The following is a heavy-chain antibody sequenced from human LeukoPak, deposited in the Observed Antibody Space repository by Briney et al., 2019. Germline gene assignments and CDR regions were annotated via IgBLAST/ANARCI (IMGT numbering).Heavy chain of an antibody. J-gene: IGHJ3*02. Sequence: GGSLRLSCAASGFTFSSYWMSWVRQAPGKGLEWVGRIKSKTDGGTSDYAAPVQGRFTISRDDSKNTLYLQMNSLKIEDTAVYYCATDPGEWEPIWGQGTMVTVSS. CDR1: GFTFSSYW. CDR3: ATDPGEWEPI. V-gene: IGHV3-15*01. CDR2: IKSKTDGGTS. D-gene: IGHD1-26*01.